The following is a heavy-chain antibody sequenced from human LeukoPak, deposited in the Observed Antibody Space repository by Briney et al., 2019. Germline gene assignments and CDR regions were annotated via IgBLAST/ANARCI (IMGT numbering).Heavy chain of an antibody. V-gene: IGHV3-11*06. Sequence: KPGGSLRLSCEASGFTFSDYYMSWIRQAPGKGLEWVSYISSGSSYTNYADSVKGRFTISRDNSENSLYLQMNSLRAEDTAVYYCARSSGSWGTTKEAFDYWGQGTLVTVSS. J-gene: IGHJ4*02. D-gene: IGHD1-26*01. CDR3: ARSSGSWGTTKEAFDY. CDR2: ISSGSSYT. CDR1: GFTFSDYY.